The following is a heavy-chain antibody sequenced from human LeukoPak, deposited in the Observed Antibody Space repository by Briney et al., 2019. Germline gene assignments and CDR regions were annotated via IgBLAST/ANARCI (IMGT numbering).Heavy chain of an antibody. D-gene: IGHD3-9*01. V-gene: IGHV3-23*01. J-gene: IGHJ4*02. Sequence: GGALRLSCAASGFSFGGYAMTWVRQAPGKGLEWVSSITYNGAATYYLDSVKARFTISRDNSRSTLYLQMDSLTAEDTALYYCAKDGLYFDGSTHIYYFDSWGQGTLVAVSS. CDR1: GFSFGGYA. CDR2: ITYNGAAT. CDR3: AKDGLYFDGSTHIYYFDS.